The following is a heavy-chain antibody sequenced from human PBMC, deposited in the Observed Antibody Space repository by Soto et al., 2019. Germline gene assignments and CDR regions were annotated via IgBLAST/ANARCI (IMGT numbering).Heavy chain of an antibody. CDR3: ARSKMVAASGLYYGMDV. J-gene: IGHJ6*02. D-gene: IGHD2-15*01. CDR1: GFPFSSYA. Sequence: GGSLRLSCAASGFPFSSYAMHWVRQDPRKGLEWVAVISSDGSNKYYADSVKGRFTISRDNSKNTLYLQMNSLRAEDTAVYYCARSKMVAASGLYYGMDVWGQGTTVTVSS. CDR2: ISSDGSNK. V-gene: IGHV3-30-3*01.